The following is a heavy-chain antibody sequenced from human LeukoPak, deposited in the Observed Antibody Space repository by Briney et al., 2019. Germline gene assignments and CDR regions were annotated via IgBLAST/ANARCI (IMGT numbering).Heavy chain of an antibody. V-gene: IGHV3-30-3*01. Sequence: GGSLRLSCAASGFTFSSYAMHWVRQAPGKGLEWVAVISYDGSNKYYADSVKGRFTISRDNSKNTLYLQMNSQRAEDTAVYYCARSRDFWSGYYEDYWGQGTLVTVSS. CDR3: ARSRDFWSGYYEDY. D-gene: IGHD3-3*01. CDR2: ISYDGSNK. J-gene: IGHJ4*02. CDR1: GFTFSSYA.